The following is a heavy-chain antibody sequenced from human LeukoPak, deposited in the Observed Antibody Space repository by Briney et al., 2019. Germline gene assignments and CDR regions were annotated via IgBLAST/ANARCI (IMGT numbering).Heavy chain of an antibody. D-gene: IGHD6-13*01. CDR1: GGTFSSYA. CDR2: IIPIFGTA. J-gene: IGHJ5*02. CDR3: ARDGIPYSSSFWFDP. V-gene: IGHV1-69*05. Sequence: ASVKVSCKASGGTFSSYAISWVRQAPGQGLEWMGRIIPIFGTANYAQKFQGRVTITTDESTSTAYMELSSLRSADTAVYYCARDGIPYSSSFWFDPWGQGTLVTVSS.